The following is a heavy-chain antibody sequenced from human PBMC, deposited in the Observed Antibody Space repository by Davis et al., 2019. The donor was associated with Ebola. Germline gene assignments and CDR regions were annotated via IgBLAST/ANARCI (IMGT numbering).Heavy chain of an antibody. V-gene: IGHV1-69*13. CDR2: IIPIFGTA. Sequence: SVTVSCKASGGPFRSYAISWVRRAPGQGLEWMGGIIPIFGTANYAQKFQGRVTITADESTSTAYMELSSLRSEDTAVYYCASGPSRSTSCYGPNCYYGMDVWGQGTTVTVSS. D-gene: IGHD2-2*01. CDR3: ASGPSRSTSCYGPNCYYGMDV. J-gene: IGHJ6*02. CDR1: GGPFRSYA.